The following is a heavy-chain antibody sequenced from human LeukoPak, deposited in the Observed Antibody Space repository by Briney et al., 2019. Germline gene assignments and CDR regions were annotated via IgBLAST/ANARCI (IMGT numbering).Heavy chain of an antibody. CDR1: SGSINSYY. V-gene: IGHV4-59*01. D-gene: IGHD6-13*01. Sequence: SETLSLTCTVSSGSINSYYWNWIRQPPGKGLEWIGRIYSSGSTNYNPSLKSRVTISVDTSKNQFSLKLSSVTAADTAVYYCARTTEAHSWRTRYYDYYMDVWGKGTTVTVSS. CDR2: IYSSGST. CDR3: ARTTEAHSWRTRYYDYYMDV. J-gene: IGHJ6*03.